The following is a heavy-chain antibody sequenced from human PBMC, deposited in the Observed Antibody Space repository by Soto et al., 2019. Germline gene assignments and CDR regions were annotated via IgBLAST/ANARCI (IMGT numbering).Heavy chain of an antibody. CDR3: ARAGLVGATRPLDY. CDR1: GGTFSSYA. V-gene: IGHV1-69*13. Sequence: GASVKVSCKASGGTFSSYAISWVRQAPGQGLEWMGGIIPIFGTANYAQKFQGRVTITADESTSTAYMELSSLRSEDTAVYYCARAGLVGATRPLDYWGRGTLVTVSS. J-gene: IGHJ4*02. D-gene: IGHD1-26*01. CDR2: IIPIFGTA.